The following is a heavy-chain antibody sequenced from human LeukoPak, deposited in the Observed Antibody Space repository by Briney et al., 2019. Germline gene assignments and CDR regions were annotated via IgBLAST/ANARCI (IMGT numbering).Heavy chain of an antibody. D-gene: IGHD2-21*01. CDR2: VYYSGST. Sequence: PSETLSLTCTVSGGSVSSYYWSWLRQSPGKGLELSGYVYYSGSTNYNPALKSRVTISLDTSENQFSLKLSPVTAADTAVYYCAREANSPTARYWYFDLWGRGTQVTVSS. J-gene: IGHJ2*01. V-gene: IGHV4-59*02. CDR1: GGSVSSYY. CDR3: AREANSPTARYWYFDL.